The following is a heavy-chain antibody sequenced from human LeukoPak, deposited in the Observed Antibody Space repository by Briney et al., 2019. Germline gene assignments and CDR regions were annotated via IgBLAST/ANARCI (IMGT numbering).Heavy chain of an antibody. Sequence: GGSLRLSCAASGFTFDDYAMHWVRQAPGKGLEWVSGINWSSGTIVYADSVKGRFTTSRDNAKKSLYLQMNSLRVGDTAFYYCAKDISSSPRGLGWFDSWGQGSLVTVSS. D-gene: IGHD2-15*01. V-gene: IGHV3-9*01. CDR2: INWSSGTI. CDR1: GFTFDDYA. J-gene: IGHJ5*01. CDR3: AKDISSSPRGLGWFDS.